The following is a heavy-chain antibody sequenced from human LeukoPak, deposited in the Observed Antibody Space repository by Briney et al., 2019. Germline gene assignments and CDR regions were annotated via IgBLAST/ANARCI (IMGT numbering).Heavy chain of an antibody. CDR2: IYNSGST. D-gene: IGHD3-10*01. Sequence: PSETLSLTCTVSGGSISGSSYYWAWIRQPPGKGLEWIGYIYNSGSTNNNPSLKSRVTISVDTSKKQFSLKLSSVTAADTAVYYCARETPYGSGSYPFDYWGQGILVTVSS. CDR3: ARETPYGSGSYPFDY. CDR1: GGSISGSSYY. J-gene: IGHJ4*02. V-gene: IGHV4-61*01.